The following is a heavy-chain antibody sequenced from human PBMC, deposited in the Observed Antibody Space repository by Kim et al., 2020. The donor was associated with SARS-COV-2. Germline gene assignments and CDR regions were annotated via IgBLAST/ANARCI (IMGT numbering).Heavy chain of an antibody. CDR1: GFTFSASA. CDR3: SNHSGKHGHTRSDN. Sequence: GGSLRLSCAASGFTFSASAMHWVCQASGKGLEWVGRIRSKPNNYATSYAASVTGRFTISRDESTNTVYLQMDSLKTDATAVDLCSNHSGKHGHTRSDNWG. D-gene: IGHD4-17*01. J-gene: IGHJ4*01. V-gene: IGHV3-73*01. CDR2: IRSKPNNYAT.